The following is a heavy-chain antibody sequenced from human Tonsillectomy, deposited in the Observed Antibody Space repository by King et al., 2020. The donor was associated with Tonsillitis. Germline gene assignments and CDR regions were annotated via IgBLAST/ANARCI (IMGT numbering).Heavy chain of an antibody. CDR1: GGTFSSYA. Sequence: VQLVQTGAEVKKPGSSVKVSCKASGGTFSSYAISWVRQAPGQGLEWMGRIIPILGIANYAQKFQGRVTITADKSTSTAYMELSSLRSQETAVYYCARVGAAAGTSYWGQGSLVTASS. CDR3: ARVGAAAGTSY. J-gene: IGHJ4*02. V-gene: IGHV1-69*04. CDR2: IIPILGIA. D-gene: IGHD6-13*01.